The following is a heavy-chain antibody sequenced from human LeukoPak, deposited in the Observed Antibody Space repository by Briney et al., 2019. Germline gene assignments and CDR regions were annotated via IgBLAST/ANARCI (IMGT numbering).Heavy chain of an antibody. CDR1: GGSISSYY. V-gene: IGHV4-59*01. J-gene: IGHJ3*01. Sequence: KPSETLSLTCTVSGGSISSYYWSWLRQPPGKGLEWIGYIYYSGSTNYNPSLKSRVTISVDTSKNQLSLKPSAVTAADTAVYSCWRGRHSGYYKERGPGTMVTASS. CDR2: IYYSGST. D-gene: IGHD5-12*01. CDR3: WRGRHSGYYKE.